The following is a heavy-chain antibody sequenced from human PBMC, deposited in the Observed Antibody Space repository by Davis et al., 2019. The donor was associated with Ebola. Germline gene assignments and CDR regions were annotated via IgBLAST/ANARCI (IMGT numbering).Heavy chain of an antibody. V-gene: IGHV1-18*01. CDR1: GFTFSSYS. CDR3: ARLDSSGWSVKFDY. J-gene: IGHJ4*02. Sequence: GGSLRLSCAASGFTFSSYSMNWVRQAPGQGLEWKGWNSAYNGNTNYAQKLQGRVTMTTDTSTSTAYMELRSLRSDDTAVYYCARLDSSGWSVKFDYWGQGTLVTVSS. D-gene: IGHD6-19*01. CDR2: NSAYNGNT.